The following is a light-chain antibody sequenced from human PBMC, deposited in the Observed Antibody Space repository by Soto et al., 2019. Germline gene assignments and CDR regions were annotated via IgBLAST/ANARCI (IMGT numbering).Light chain of an antibody. Sequence: QSALTQPASVSGSPGQSITISCTGTSSDVGGYKYVSWYQQHPDTAPKLIIYDVTNRPSGISNRFSGSKSGNTASLTISGLQAEDEADYYCSSYTSSSSYVFGTGTKLTV. V-gene: IGLV2-14*01. J-gene: IGLJ1*01. CDR3: SSYTSSSSYV. CDR1: SSDVGGYKY. CDR2: DVT.